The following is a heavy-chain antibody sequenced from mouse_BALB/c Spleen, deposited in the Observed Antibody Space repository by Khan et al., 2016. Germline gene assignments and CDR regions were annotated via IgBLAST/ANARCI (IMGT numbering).Heavy chain of an antibody. J-gene: IGHJ2*01. CDR2: IRYDGSK. V-gene: IGHV3-6*02. CDR1: GYPITSGYY. D-gene: IGHD3-3*01. CDR3: ASGTWHFDS. Sequence: EVQLQESGPGLVKPSQSLPFTPSVTGYPITSGYYWNGIRRFLGNKLEWMVYIRYDGSKNYNPSHKNRMSITRDTSHYQFFLKLNSGTTGGTATYYCASGTWHFDSWGQDTPLTVSS.